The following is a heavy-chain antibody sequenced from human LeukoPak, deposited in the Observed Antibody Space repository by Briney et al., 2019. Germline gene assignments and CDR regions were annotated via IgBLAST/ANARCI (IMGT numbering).Heavy chain of an antibody. CDR2: ISYDGSNK. V-gene: IGHV3-30-3*01. CDR3: ARDAGPSIQYYFDY. J-gene: IGHJ4*02. Sequence: GGSLRLSCAASGFTFSSYAMHWVRQAPGKGLEWVAVISYDGSNKYYADSVKGRFTISRDNSKNTLYLQMNSLRAEDTAVYYCARDAGPSIQYYFDYWGQGTLVTVSS. CDR1: GFTFSSYA.